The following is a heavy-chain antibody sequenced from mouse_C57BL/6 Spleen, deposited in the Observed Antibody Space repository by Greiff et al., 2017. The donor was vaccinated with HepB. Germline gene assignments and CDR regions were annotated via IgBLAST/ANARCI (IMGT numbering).Heavy chain of an antibody. V-gene: IGHV1-81*01. J-gene: IGHJ4*01. CDR2: IYPRSGNT. CDR1: GYTFTSYG. Sequence: QVQLQQSGAELARPGASVKLSCKASGYTFTSYGISWVKQRTGQGLEWIGEIYPRSGNTYYNEKFKGKATLTADKSSSTAYMELRSLTSEDSAVYFCARYHYGSSYYYAMDYWGQGTSVTVSS. D-gene: IGHD1-1*01. CDR3: ARYHYGSSYYYAMDY.